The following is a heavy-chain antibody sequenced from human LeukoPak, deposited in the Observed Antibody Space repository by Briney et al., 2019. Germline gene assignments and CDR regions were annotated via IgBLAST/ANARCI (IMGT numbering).Heavy chain of an antibody. CDR1: GFIFSQYS. CDR3: ARDAGNSGYGCDL. D-gene: IGHD5-12*01. Sequence: GGSLRLSCAASGFIFSQYSMNWVRQAPGKGLEWVSHIRSSSETFYADSVKGRFSISRDNARNSLYLQMNNLRGEDTAIYYCARDAGNSGYGCDLWGQGTLVTVSS. CDR2: IRSSSET. J-gene: IGHJ5*02. V-gene: IGHV3-48*01.